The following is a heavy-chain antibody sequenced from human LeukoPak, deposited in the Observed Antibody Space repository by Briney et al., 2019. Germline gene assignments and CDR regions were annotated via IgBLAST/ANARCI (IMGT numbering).Heavy chain of an antibody. Sequence: SETLSLTCGVSGYSISRGYYWAWIRPPPGKGREWIGTIYHIGSTYYNPSLESRVTISVDTSKNEFSLNLNSVTAADTAVYYCARAGWIITSGIDYWGQGALVTVYS. D-gene: IGHD1-20*01. CDR3: ARAGWIITSGIDY. CDR1: GYSISRGYY. J-gene: IGHJ4*02. CDR2: IYHIGST. V-gene: IGHV4-38-2*01.